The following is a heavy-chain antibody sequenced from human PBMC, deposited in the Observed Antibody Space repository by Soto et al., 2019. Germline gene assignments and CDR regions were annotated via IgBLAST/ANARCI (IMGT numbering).Heavy chain of an antibody. Sequence: PGGSLRLSCAASGFTFSSYAMSWVRQAPGKGLEWVSAISGSGGSTYYADSVKGRFTISRDNSKNTLYLQMNSLRAEDTAVYYCAKDGTDSGWTQTDYWGQGTLVTVSS. D-gene: IGHD6-19*01. J-gene: IGHJ4*02. CDR3: AKDGTDSGWTQTDY. CDR2: ISGSGGST. CDR1: GFTFSSYA. V-gene: IGHV3-23*01.